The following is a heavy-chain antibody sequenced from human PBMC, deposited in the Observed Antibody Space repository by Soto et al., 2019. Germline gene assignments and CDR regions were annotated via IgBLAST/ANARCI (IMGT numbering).Heavy chain of an antibody. J-gene: IGHJ4*02. V-gene: IGHV4-30-2*01. CDR1: GDSISSGGYS. Sequence: SETLSLTCAVSGDSISSGGYSWSWIRQPPGKGLEWIGYIYHSGSTYYNPSLKSRVTISVDRSKNQFSLKLNSVTAADTAVYYCARVRREYDNSGPVDYWGQGTLVTVSS. CDR3: ARVRREYDNSGPVDY. D-gene: IGHD3-22*01. CDR2: IYHSGST.